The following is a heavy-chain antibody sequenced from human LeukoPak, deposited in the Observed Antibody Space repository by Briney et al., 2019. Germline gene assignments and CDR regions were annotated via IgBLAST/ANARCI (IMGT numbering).Heavy chain of an antibody. J-gene: IGHJ4*02. CDR1: GYTFTSYG. V-gene: IGHV1-18*01. Sequence: ASVKVSCKASGYTFTSYGITWVRQAPGQGLEWMGWISAYNENTNYAQKLQGRVTMTTDTSTSTVYMELRSLRSDDTAVYYCARDGSYYDSSGYSSFFDCWGQGTLVTVSS. CDR2: ISAYNENT. D-gene: IGHD3-22*01. CDR3: ARDGSYYDSSGYSSFFDC.